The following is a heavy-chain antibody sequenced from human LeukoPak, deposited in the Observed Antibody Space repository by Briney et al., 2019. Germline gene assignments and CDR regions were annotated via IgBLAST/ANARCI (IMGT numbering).Heavy chain of an antibody. V-gene: IGHV3-23*01. D-gene: IGHD3-10*01. CDR1: GFTFSSYA. CDR3: ATPHGEQEEFDY. J-gene: IGHJ4*02. CDR2: ISGSGGST. Sequence: GGSLRLSCAASGFTFSSYAMSWVRQAPGRGLEWVSAISGSGGSTYYADSVKGRFTISRDNSKNTLSLQINSLRAEDTAVYYCATPHGEQEEFDYWGQGSLVTASP.